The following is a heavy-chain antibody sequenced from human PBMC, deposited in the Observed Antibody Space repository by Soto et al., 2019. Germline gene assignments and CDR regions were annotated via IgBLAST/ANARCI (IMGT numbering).Heavy chain of an antibody. CDR3: ARDPLPRGYSYGHNWFAP. V-gene: IGHV4-4*02. J-gene: IGHJ5*02. Sequence: WETLSLTAAVSVASISGSNWCSGGRQPPGEGVGWVGGIYHSGGTNYNPSLKSRDTISVEKAKNQCSLKRSSVTAADTAVYYCARDPLPRGYSYGHNWFAPWGQGTLVTVSS. CDR2: IYHSGGT. CDR1: VASISGSNW. D-gene: IGHD5-18*01.